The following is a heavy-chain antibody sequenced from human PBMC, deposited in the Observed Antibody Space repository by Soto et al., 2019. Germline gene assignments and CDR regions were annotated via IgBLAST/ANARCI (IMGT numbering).Heavy chain of an antibody. CDR1: GDSVSSNSAT. CDR3: ARGYCSGSSCFSDWGDS. J-gene: IGHJ5*01. V-gene: IGHV6-1*01. CDR2: TFYRSKWYS. Sequence: QVQLQQSGPGLAKPSQTLSLTCAISGDSVSSNSATWSWIRQSPSRGLEWLGRTFYRSKWYSEYAVAVKSRISINPDTSKNQFSLHRSSVTPADTAVYYCARGYCSGSSCFSDWGDSWGQGTLVTVSS. D-gene: IGHD2-15*01.